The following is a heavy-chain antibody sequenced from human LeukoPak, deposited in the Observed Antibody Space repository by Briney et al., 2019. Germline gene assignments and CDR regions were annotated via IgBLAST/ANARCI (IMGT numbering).Heavy chain of an antibody. V-gene: IGHV3-53*01. J-gene: IGHJ4*02. CDR3: ARRAGAYSHPYDY. CDR2: IYSDNT. CDR1: GFTVSSNS. D-gene: IGHD4/OR15-4a*01. Sequence: PGGSLRLSCTVSGFTVSSNSMSWARQAPGKGLEWVSFIYSDNTHYPDSVKGRFTISRDNSKNTLYLQMNSLRAEDTAVYYCARRAGAYSHPYDYWGQGTLVTVSS.